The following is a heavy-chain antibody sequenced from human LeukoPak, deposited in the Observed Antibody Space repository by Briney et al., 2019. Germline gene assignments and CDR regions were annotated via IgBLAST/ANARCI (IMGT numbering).Heavy chain of an antibody. V-gene: IGHV3-21*01. D-gene: IGHD6-6*01. CDR1: GFTFSNYN. J-gene: IGHJ4*02. CDR2: ISSTSSYI. CDR3: ARKSSSLGYYFDY. Sequence: GGSLRLSCAASGFTFSNYNMNWVRQAPGKGLEWVSSISSTSSYIYYADSVEGRFTIPRDNAKNSLYLQMNSPRVADTAVYYCARKSSSLGYYFDYWGQGTLVTVSS.